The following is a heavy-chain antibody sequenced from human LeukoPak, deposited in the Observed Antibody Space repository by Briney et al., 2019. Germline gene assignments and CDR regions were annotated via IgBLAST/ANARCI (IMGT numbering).Heavy chain of an antibody. CDR1: SDSISSSNW. CDR3: ARNGGNSDFDY. Sequence: SETLSLTCAVSSDSISSSNWWTWVRQPPGKGLEWIGEIFHSGSNNYNPSLKSRVTISVDKSNSQFSLKLTSVTAADTAVYYCARNGGNSDFDYWGQGTLVTVSS. V-gene: IGHV4-4*02. CDR2: IFHSGSN. D-gene: IGHD4-23*01. J-gene: IGHJ4*02.